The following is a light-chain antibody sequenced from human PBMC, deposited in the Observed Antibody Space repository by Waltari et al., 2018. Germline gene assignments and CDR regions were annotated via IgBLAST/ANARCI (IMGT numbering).Light chain of an antibody. CDR1: QRVSRN. CDR2: DAS. CDR3: QQYNNWPRT. V-gene: IGKV3-15*01. Sequence: EIVMTQSPATLSVSPGERATLSCRASQRVSRNLAWYQQKPGQAPRLLIYDASTRATGIPARFSGSGSGTEFTLTISSLQSEDFAVYYCQQYNNWPRTFGQGTKLEIK. J-gene: IGKJ2*01.